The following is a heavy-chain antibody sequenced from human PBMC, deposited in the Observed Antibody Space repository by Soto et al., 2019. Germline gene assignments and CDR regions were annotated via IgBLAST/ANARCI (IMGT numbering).Heavy chain of an antibody. CDR1: GGTFSSYA. CDR3: AKSGGTILEWLLYYYYGVDV. Sequence: SVKVSCKASGGTFSSYAISWVRQAPGQGLEWMGGIIPIFGTANYAQKFQGRVTITADNSKNTLYLQMNSLRAEDTAVYYCAKSGGTILEWLLYYYYGVDVWGQGTTVTVSS. D-gene: IGHD3-3*01. CDR2: IIPIFGTA. J-gene: IGHJ6*02. V-gene: IGHV1-69*06.